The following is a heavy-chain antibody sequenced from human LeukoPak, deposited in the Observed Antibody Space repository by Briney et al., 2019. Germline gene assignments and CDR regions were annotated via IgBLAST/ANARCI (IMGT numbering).Heavy chain of an antibody. Sequence: ASVKVSCKASGYTFTSYGISWVRQAPGQGLEWMGWISAYNGNTNYAQKLQGRVTMTTDTSTSTAYMELRSLRSDDTAVYYCARGAITMIVVYYFDYWGQGTLVTVSS. D-gene: IGHD3-22*01. CDR3: ARGAITMIVVYYFDY. CDR1: GYTFTSYG. CDR2: ISAYNGNT. V-gene: IGHV1-18*01. J-gene: IGHJ4*02.